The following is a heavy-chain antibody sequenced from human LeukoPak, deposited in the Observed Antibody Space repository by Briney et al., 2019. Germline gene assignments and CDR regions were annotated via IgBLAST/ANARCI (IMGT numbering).Heavy chain of an antibody. J-gene: IGHJ4*02. CDR2: ISGSGGST. D-gene: IGHD3-22*01. CDR1: GFTFSSYA. V-gene: IGHV3-23*01. CDR3: AKISYYDSSGYYYTAAPYYFDY. Sequence: GASLRLSCAASGFTFSSYAMSWVRQAPGKGLEWVSAISGSGGSTYYADSVKGRFTISRDNSKNTLYLQMNSLGAEDTAVYYCAKISYYDSSGYYYTAAPYYFDYWGQGTLVTVSS.